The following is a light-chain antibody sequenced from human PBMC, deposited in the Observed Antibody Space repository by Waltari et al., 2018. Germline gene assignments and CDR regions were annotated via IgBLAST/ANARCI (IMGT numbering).Light chain of an antibody. CDR3: ATWDSSLGLYV. CDR1: ISSIGSNY. CDR2: END. Sequence: QSALTQPPSVSAAPGQKVTISCSGTISSIGSNYVSWYQQLPQTAPKLVIFENDKRPSDIPARFSGSKSGTSVTLGITGLQTGDEADYYCATWDSSLGLYVFGTGTKITVL. J-gene: IGLJ1*01. V-gene: IGLV1-51*01.